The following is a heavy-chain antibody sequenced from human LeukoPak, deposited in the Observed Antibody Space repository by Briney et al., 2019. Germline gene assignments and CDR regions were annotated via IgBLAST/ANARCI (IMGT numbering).Heavy chain of an antibody. CDR1: GFTFSSYW. CDR2: IRPDGTEK. Sequence: GGSLRLSCAVSGFTFSSYWMNWVRQAPGKGPEWVANIRPDGTEKFYVDSVKGRFTISRDNAKNSLYLQMNSLRAEDTAVYYCARFLPGGYYFDYWGQGALVTVSS. D-gene: IGHD2-8*02. V-gene: IGHV3-7*01. CDR3: ARFLPGGYYFDY. J-gene: IGHJ4*02.